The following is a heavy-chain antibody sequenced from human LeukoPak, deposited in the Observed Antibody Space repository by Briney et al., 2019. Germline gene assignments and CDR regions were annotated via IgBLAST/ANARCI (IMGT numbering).Heavy chain of an antibody. CDR2: IIPIFGTA. J-gene: IGHJ4*02. V-gene: IGHV1-69*13. Sequence: SVKVSCKASGGTFSSYAISWVRQAPGQGLEWMGGIIPIFGTANYAQKFQGRVTITADESTSTAYMELSRLRSEDTAVYYCARIGAIQQLANHFDYWGQGTLVTVSS. D-gene: IGHD6-13*01. CDR1: GGTFSSYA. CDR3: ARIGAIQQLANHFDY.